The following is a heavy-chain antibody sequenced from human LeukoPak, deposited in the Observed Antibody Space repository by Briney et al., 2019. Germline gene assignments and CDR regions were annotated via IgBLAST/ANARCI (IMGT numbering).Heavy chain of an antibody. D-gene: IGHD5-24*01. J-gene: IGHJ4*02. CDR3: TRVGYIDEGIDY. V-gene: IGHV3-7*04. CDR2: IKQDGSKK. Sequence: GGSLRLSCVASGFPFSSYWMTWVRQAPGKGLEWVANIKQDGSKKSYVDSVKGRFTISTDNAKNSLYLQMNSLRAEDTAIYYCTRVGYIDEGIDYWGQGTLVTVSS. CDR1: GFPFSSYW.